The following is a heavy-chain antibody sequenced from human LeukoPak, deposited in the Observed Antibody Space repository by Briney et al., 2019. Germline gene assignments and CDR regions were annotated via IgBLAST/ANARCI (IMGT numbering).Heavy chain of an antibody. J-gene: IGHJ5*02. CDR2: INHSGST. V-gene: IGHV4-34*01. Sequence: SETLSLTCAVYGRSFSGCYWRWISQPPGKGLEWIGEINHSGSTNYNPSLKSRVTISVDTSKNQFSLKLSSVTAADTAVYYCARPTGGTSYCSSTSCRWGFDPWGQGTLVTVSS. CDR3: ARPTGGTSYCSSTSCRWGFDP. D-gene: IGHD2-2*01. CDR1: GRSFSGCY.